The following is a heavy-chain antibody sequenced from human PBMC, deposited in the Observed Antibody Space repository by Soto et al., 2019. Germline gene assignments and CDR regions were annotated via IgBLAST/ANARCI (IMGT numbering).Heavy chain of an antibody. CDR2: ISAYNGNT. D-gene: IGHD5-18*01. V-gene: IGHV1-18*01. Sequence: ASVKVSCKASGYTFTSYGISWVRQAPGQGLEWMGWISAYNGNTNYAQKLQGRVTMTTDTSTSTAYMELRSLRSDDTAVYYCARDEVGYSYGYGFDYWGQGTLVTVSS. J-gene: IGHJ4*02. CDR3: ARDEVGYSYGYGFDY. CDR1: GYTFTSYG.